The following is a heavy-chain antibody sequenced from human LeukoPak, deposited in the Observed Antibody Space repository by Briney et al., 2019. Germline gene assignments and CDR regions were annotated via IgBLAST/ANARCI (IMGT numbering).Heavy chain of an antibody. Sequence: SETLSLTCTVSGDSISTYYWSWIRQPPGKGLEWIGYIYYTGSTNYNPSLKSRVTISVDTSKNQFSLELSSVTAADTAVYYCARDSVIYGSGSKKGEYYFDYWGQGTLVTVSS. V-gene: IGHV4-59*12. CDR2: IYYTGST. CDR3: ARDSVIYGSGSKKGEYYFDY. CDR1: GDSISTYY. J-gene: IGHJ4*02. D-gene: IGHD3-10*01.